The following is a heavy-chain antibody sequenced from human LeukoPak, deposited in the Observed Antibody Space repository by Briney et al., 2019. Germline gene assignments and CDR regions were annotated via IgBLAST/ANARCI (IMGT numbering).Heavy chain of an antibody. CDR3: ARSLSRRVRGVIMRVGFES. Sequence: SETLSLTCTVSGGSISSYYGTWIRQPPGKGLEWIGNIYYTGIPTYNPSLKSRVTMSVDTSKNQFSLHVTSVTAADTAVYYCARSLSRRVRGVIMRVGFESWGQGTQVTVAS. J-gene: IGHJ4*01. D-gene: IGHD3-10*02. CDR1: GGSISSYY. V-gene: IGHV4-59*01. CDR2: IYYTGIP.